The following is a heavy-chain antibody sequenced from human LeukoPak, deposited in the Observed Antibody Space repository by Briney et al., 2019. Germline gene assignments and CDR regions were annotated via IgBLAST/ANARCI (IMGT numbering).Heavy chain of an antibody. Sequence: ASVKVSCKASGYTFTTYAISWVRQAPGQGLEWMGWISAYRGNTNYAQNLQGRVTLTTDTSTSSAYMELRSLTSDDTAVYYCVRDRDYFFDSWGQGTLVTVSS. CDR2: ISAYRGNT. CDR3: VRDRDYFFDS. V-gene: IGHV1-18*01. J-gene: IGHJ4*02. CDR1: GYTFTTYA.